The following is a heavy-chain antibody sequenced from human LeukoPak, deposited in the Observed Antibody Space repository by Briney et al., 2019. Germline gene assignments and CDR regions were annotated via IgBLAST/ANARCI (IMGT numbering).Heavy chain of an antibody. V-gene: IGHV3-30*18. D-gene: IGHD3-16*01. J-gene: IGHJ4*02. CDR2: ISYDGSNE. CDR1: GFSLSSYG. Sequence: GGSLRLSCAASGFSLSSYGMHWVRQAPGKGLEWVAVISYDGSNEYYADSVKGRFTISRDTSKNTLYLQMNSLRAEDTAVYYCAKESGGGGSYFDYWGQGTLVTVSS. CDR3: AKESGGGGSYFDY.